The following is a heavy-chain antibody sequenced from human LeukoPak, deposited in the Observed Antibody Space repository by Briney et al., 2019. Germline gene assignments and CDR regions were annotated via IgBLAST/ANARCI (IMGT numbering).Heavy chain of an antibody. CDR1: GFAFTIHA. J-gene: IGHJ4*01. D-gene: IGHD5/OR15-5a*01. CDR2: IGSGDDL. CDR3: AKDATPGNSVYDHFDN. Sequence: GGSLSLSCAASGFAFTIHAMSWVRQAPGKGLEWVATIGSGDDLHYADSVKGRFTISRDDPQHTLYLQMNSLRAEDAAIYYCAKDATPGNSVYDHFDNWGEEPWSPSP. V-gene: IGHV3-23*01.